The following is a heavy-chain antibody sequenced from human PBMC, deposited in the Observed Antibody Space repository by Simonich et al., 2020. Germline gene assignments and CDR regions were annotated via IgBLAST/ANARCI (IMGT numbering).Heavy chain of an antibody. D-gene: IGHD6-6*01. CDR1: GFTFSSYE. Sequence: EVQLVESGGGLVQHVGSLRLSCAASGFTFSSYEMNCVRKPPGKGLEWVSYISSSGSTIYYADSVEGRFTHSRDNAKNSRYLQMNSLRAEDTAVYYCARDFRLQLVEIGTYYYYGMDVWGQGTTVTVSS. CDR2: ISSSGSTI. J-gene: IGHJ6*02. CDR3: ARDFRLQLVEIGTYYYYGMDV. V-gene: IGHV3-48*03.